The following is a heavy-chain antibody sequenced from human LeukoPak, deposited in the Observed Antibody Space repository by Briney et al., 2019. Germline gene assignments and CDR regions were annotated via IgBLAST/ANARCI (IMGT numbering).Heavy chain of an antibody. CDR2: IYPGDSDT. CDR1: GYSFTSYW. J-gene: IGHJ4*02. D-gene: IGHD6-19*01. Sequence: GESLRISCKGSGYSFTSYWIGWVRQMPGKGLEWMGIIYPGDSDTRYSPSFQGQVTISADKSISTAYLQWSSLRASDTAMYYCARHGKREIAVVDYWGQGTLVTVSS. CDR3: ARHGKREIAVVDY. V-gene: IGHV5-51*01.